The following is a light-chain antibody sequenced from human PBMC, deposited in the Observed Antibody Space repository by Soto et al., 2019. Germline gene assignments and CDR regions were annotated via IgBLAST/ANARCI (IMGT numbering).Light chain of an antibody. J-gene: IGKJ1*01. Sequence: DIQMTQSPSTLSVSVGDRGTITCRASQTTSSWLAWYQRKPGKAPKLLIYKASTLKSGVPSRFSGSGSGTEFTLTISSLQPDDFATYYCQHYNSYSEAFGQGTKVDIK. V-gene: IGKV1-5*03. CDR2: KAS. CDR3: QHYNSYSEA. CDR1: QTTSSW.